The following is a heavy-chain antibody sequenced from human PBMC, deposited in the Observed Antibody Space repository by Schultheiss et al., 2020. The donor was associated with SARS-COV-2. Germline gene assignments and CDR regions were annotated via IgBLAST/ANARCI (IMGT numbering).Heavy chain of an antibody. V-gene: IGHV3-48*02. CDR3: ARGAAGTKYYDRSPPDY. D-gene: IGHD3-16*01. J-gene: IGHJ4*02. CDR2: ISSSGTSI. Sequence: GESLKISCAASGFTFSNYAMHWVRQAPGKGLEWLSYISSSGTSIYYADSVKGRFTISRDNAKNSLYLQMNSLRDEDTAVYYCARGAAGTKYYDRSPPDYWGQGTLVTVSS. CDR1: GFTFSNYA.